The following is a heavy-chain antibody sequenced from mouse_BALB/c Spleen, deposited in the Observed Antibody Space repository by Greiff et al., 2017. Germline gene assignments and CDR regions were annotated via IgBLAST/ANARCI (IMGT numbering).Heavy chain of an antibody. Sequence: VQLQQSGAELVRPGVSVKISCKGSGYTFTDYAMHWVKQSHAKSLEWIGVISTYYGDASYNQKFKGKATMTVDKSSSTAYMELARLTSEDSAIYYCARRGYDYDSYAMDYWGQGTSVTVSS. CDR1: GYTFTDYA. CDR2: ISTYYGDA. CDR3: ARRGYDYDSYAMDY. D-gene: IGHD2-4*01. V-gene: IGHV1S137*01. J-gene: IGHJ4*01.